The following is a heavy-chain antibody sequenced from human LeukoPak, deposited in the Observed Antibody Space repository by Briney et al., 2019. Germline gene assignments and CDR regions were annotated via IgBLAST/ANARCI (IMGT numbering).Heavy chain of an antibody. CDR2: IRYDGSNK. V-gene: IGHV3-30*02. CDR1: GFTFSSYG. Sequence: GGSLRLSCAASGFTFSSYGMHWVRQAPGKGLEWVAFIRYDGSNKYCADSVKGRFTISRDNSKNTLYLQMNSLRAEDTAVYYCAKDGFYSNRGNWFDPWGQGTLVTVSS. J-gene: IGHJ5*02. D-gene: IGHD6-13*01. CDR3: AKDGFYSNRGNWFDP.